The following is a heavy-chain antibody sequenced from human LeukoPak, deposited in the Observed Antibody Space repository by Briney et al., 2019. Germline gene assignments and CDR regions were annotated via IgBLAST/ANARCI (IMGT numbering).Heavy chain of an antibody. J-gene: IGHJ4*02. CDR3: ARARGVDY. CDR2: IKQDGSGK. Sequence: QAGGSLRLSCAASGFTISSYWMSWVRQAPGKGLEWVANIKQDGSGKYYVDSVKGRFTISRDNAKNSLYLQMNSLRVEDTAVYYCARARGVDYWGQGTLVTVSS. V-gene: IGHV3-7*01. D-gene: IGHD3-10*01. CDR1: GFTISSYW.